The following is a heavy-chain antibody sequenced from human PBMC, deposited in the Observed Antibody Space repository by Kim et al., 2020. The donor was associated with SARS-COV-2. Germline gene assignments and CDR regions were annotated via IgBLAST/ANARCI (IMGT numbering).Heavy chain of an antibody. Sequence: GGSLRLSCAASGFTFSSYGMHWVRQAPGKGLEWVSVISYDGSNKYYADSVKGRFTISRDNSKNTLYLQMNSRRAEDTAVYYCARGEGEGMLTGEGEPFDYRGGGTLVTVSS. J-gene: IGHJ4*02. CDR1: GFTFSSYG. CDR3: ARGEGEGMLTGEGEPFDY. D-gene: IGHD3-9*01. V-gene: IGHV3-33*05. CDR2: ISYDGSNK.